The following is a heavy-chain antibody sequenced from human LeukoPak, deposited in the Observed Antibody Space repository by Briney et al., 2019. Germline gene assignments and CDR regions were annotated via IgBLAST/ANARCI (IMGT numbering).Heavy chain of an antibody. Sequence: GGSLRLSCAASGFTFSSYGMHWVRQAPGKGLEWVAVISYDGSNKYYADSVKGRFTISRDNSKNTLYLQMNSLRAEDTAVHYCAKWGGGWWLYYYYGMDVWGQGTTVTVSS. J-gene: IGHJ6*02. CDR3: AKWGGGWWLYYYYGMDV. V-gene: IGHV3-30*18. CDR1: GFTFSSYG. CDR2: ISYDGSNK. D-gene: IGHD6-19*01.